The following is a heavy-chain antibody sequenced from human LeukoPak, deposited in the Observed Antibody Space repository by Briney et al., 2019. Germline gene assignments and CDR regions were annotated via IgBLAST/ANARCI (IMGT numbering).Heavy chain of an antibody. CDR3: AKGGKWDVTPFDY. Sequence: GVSLRLSCAASGFTFSSYAMSWVRQAPGKGLECVSTISGGGGSTYYADSVKGRFTISRDNSKNTLYLQVNSLRAEDTAVYYCAKGGKWDVTPFDYWGQGTLVTVSS. V-gene: IGHV3-23*01. CDR2: ISGGGGST. D-gene: IGHD1-26*01. CDR1: GFTFSSYA. J-gene: IGHJ4*02.